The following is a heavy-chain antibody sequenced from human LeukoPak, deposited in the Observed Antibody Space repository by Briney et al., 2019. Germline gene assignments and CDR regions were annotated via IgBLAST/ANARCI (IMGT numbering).Heavy chain of an antibody. V-gene: IGHV3-30*02. Sequence: GGSLRLSCAASGFTFSTYGMHWVRQAPGKGLEWVAFIRLDGVTTYHADSVKGRFTISRDNSKNTLYLQMNSLRTEDRAMYYCAKGYDTRHWGQGTLVIVSS. D-gene: IGHD3-9*01. CDR2: IRLDGVTT. CDR1: GFTFSTYG. J-gene: IGHJ1*01. CDR3: AKGYDTRH.